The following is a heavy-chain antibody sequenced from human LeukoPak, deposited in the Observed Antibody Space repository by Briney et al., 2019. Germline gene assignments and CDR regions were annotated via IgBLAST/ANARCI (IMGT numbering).Heavy chain of an antibody. V-gene: IGHV4-59*11. CDR1: GGSINSHY. J-gene: IGHJ5*02. CDR3: ARGDGNWFDP. Sequence: SETLSLTCTVSGGSINSHYWSWLRQPPGKALECIGYIQNIGTTSYNPSLKSRVTISIDTSRTHFSLKLTSVTAADTAIYYCARGDGNWFDPWGQGTLVTVSS. D-gene: IGHD5-24*01. CDR2: IQNIGTT.